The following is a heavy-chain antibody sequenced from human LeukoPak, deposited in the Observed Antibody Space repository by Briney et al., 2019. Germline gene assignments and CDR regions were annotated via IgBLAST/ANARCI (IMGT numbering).Heavy chain of an antibody. CDR3: ARHSIAAGGRHWFDP. Sequence: SETLSLTCAVSGYSISSGYYWGWIRQPPGKGLEWIGNIYHSGSTYYNPSLKSRVTISVDTSKNQFSLKLNSVTAVDTAVYYCARHSIAAGGRHWFDPWGQGTLVTVSS. D-gene: IGHD6-13*01. V-gene: IGHV4-38-2*01. CDR1: GYSISSGYY. CDR2: IYHSGST. J-gene: IGHJ5*02.